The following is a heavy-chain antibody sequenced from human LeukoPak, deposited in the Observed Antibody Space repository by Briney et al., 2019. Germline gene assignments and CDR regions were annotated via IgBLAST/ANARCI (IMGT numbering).Heavy chain of an antibody. CDR2: IWYDGYNE. Sequence: GGSLRLSCAASGFTFNTYGMHWVRQAPGKGLEWVAVIWYDGYNEFYADSVKGRFTISRDNSKNTLYLQMNSLRAEDTAVYYCAPQGGGGRVENWGQGTLVTVSS. V-gene: IGHV3-33*01. CDR3: APQGGGGRVEN. D-gene: IGHD5-24*01. J-gene: IGHJ4*02. CDR1: GFTFNTYG.